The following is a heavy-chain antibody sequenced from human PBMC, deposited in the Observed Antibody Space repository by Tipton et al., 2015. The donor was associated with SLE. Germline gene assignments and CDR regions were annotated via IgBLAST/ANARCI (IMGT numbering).Heavy chain of an antibody. D-gene: IGHD3-3*01. Sequence: TLSLTCSVSGGSISSISYYWGWVRQSPGKGLEWIGSLFYTGSTYYNPSLKSRVTISVDTSKNQFSLNLNSVTAADTAVYYCARHARFGVVSFDSWGQGTLVTVSS. CDR3: ARHARFGVVSFDS. J-gene: IGHJ4*02. CDR2: LFYTGST. V-gene: IGHV4-39*07. CDR1: GGSISSISYY.